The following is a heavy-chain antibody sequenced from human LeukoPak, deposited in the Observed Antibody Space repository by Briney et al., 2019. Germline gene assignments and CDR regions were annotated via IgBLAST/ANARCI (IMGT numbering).Heavy chain of an antibody. CDR3: AKEYSGFDY. CDR2: IWYDGNNK. Sequence: PGGSLRLSCAASGFTFSSYGMHWVRQAPGKGLEWVALIWYDGNNKYYADSVKGRFTISRDNSKNTLYLQLNSLRAEDTAVYYCAKEYSGFDYWGQGTLVTVSS. J-gene: IGHJ4*02. V-gene: IGHV3-30*02. D-gene: IGHD1-26*01. CDR1: GFTFSSYG.